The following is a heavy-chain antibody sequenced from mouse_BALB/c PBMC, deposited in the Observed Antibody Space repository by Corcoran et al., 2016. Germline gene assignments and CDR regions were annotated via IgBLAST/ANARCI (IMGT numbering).Heavy chain of an antibody. CDR3: ARESYYYGSSYGYAMDY. J-gene: IGHJ4*01. Sequence: DVQLQESGPGLVKPSQSLSLTCSVTGYSTTSGYYWNWIRQFPGNKLEWMGYISYDGSNNYNPSLKNRISITRDTSKNQFFLKLNSVTTEDTATYYCARESYYYGSSYGYAMDYWGQGTSVTVSS. CDR2: ISYDGSN. D-gene: IGHD1-1*01. CDR1: GYSTTSGYY. V-gene: IGHV3-6*02.